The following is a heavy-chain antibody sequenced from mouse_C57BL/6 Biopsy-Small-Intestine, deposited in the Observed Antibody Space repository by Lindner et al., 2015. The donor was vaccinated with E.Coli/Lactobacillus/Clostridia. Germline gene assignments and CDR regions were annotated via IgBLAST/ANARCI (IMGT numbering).Heavy chain of an antibody. CDR2: IIPIVDVT. J-gene: IGHJ4*01. Sequence: SVKVSCKASGGTFSSYGISWVRQAPGQGLEWMGRIIPIVDVTNYAQKFQGRVTITADKSTTTAYMELSSLRSEDTAVYYCAIDAPVVTPFFFIQYWGQGTLVTVSS. V-gene: IGHV1-74*01. CDR3: AIDAPVVTPFFFIQY. D-gene: IGHD2-1*01. CDR1: GGTFSSYG.